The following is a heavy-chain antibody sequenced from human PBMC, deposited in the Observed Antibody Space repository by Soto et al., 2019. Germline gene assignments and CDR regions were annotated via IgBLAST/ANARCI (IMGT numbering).Heavy chain of an antibody. CDR1: GFTFSSYW. D-gene: IGHD6-19*01. Sequence: PGGSLRLSCAASGFTFSSYWMSWVRQAPGKGLEWVANIKQDGSEKYYVDSVKGRFTISRDNAKNSLYLQMNSLRAEDTAVYYCARDSRLAVAVIYYFDYWGRGTLVTVSS. CDR3: ARDSRLAVAVIYYFDY. CDR2: IKQDGSEK. V-gene: IGHV3-7*03. J-gene: IGHJ4*02.